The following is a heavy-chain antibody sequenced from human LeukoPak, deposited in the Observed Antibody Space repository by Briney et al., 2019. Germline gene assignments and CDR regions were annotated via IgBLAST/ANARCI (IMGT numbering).Heavy chain of an antibody. CDR3: ARGRRTPPVWFDP. CDR2: INHSGST. Sequence: SETLSLTCAVYGGSFSGYYWSWLRQPPGKGREGIGEINHSGSTNYNPSLKSRVTISVDTSKTQFSLKLSSVTAADTAVYYCARGRRTPPVWFDPWGQGTLVTVSS. V-gene: IGHV4-34*01. CDR1: GGSFSGYY. J-gene: IGHJ5*02.